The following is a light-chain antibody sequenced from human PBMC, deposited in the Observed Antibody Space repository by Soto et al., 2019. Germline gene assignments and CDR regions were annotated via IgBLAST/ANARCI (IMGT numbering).Light chain of an antibody. V-gene: IGLV2-23*01. CDR3: CSYAGQRVV. CDR1: NL. Sequence: QSVLTQPASVSGSPGQSITISCTYNLVSWYQQHPGKAPKLLIYEGNKRPSGVSNRFSGSKSGNTASLTISGLQAEDEADYYCCSYAGQRVVFGGGTKVTVL. J-gene: IGLJ2*01. CDR2: EGN.